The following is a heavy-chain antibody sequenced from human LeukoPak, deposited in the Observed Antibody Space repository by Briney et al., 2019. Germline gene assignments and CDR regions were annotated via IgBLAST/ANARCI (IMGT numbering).Heavy chain of an antibody. J-gene: IGHJ4*02. V-gene: IGHV3-30*03. CDR3: AVHPHGQQLALGYFDY. CDR1: GFTFSSHG. Sequence: GGSLRLSCAASGFTFSSHGMHWVRQAPGKGLEWVAVISYDGSNKYYADSVKGRFTISRDNSKNTLYLQMNSLRAEDTAVYYCAVHPHGQQLALGYFDYWGQGTLVTVSS. D-gene: IGHD6-13*01. CDR2: ISYDGSNK.